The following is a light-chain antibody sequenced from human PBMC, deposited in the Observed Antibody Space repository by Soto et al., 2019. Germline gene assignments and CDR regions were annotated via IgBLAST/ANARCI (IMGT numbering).Light chain of an antibody. Sequence: EIGLRQSPDTVSLSPGERATLSCGASRSVSSSFLAWFQQRPGQSPRLIIFGSSTRATGIPDRFSGSGSETEFTLTISRLEPEDFAMYYCQQYASLPWTFGQGTKVEIK. J-gene: IGKJ1*01. CDR1: RSVSSSF. CDR3: QQYASLPWT. CDR2: GSS. V-gene: IGKV3-20*01.